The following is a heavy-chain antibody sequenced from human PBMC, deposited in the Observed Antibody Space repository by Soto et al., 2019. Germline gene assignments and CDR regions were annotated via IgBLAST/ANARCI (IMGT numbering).Heavy chain of an antibody. D-gene: IGHD2-2*02. V-gene: IGHV4-34*01. CDR1: GVSFSGYY. CDR2: INHSGST. J-gene: IGHJ4*02. Sequence: WETLSLTCAFYGVSFSGYYWSCIRHPPGKGLEWIGEINHSGSTNYNPSLKSRVTISVDTSKNQFSLKLSSVTAADTAVYYCARAKSNILPSYYFDYWGQGTLVTVSS. CDR3: ARAKSNILPSYYFDY.